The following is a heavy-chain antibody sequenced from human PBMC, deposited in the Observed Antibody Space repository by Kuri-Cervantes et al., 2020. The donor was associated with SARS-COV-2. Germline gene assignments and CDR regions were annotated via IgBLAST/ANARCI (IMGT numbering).Heavy chain of an antibody. CDR3: AKGPVGATGAFDI. J-gene: IGHJ3*02. CDR2: ISGSGGST. V-gene: IGHV3-23*01. Sequence: GGSLRLSCAASGFTFSSYAMSWVRQAPGKGLEWVSAISGSGGSTYYADSVKGRFTISRDNSKNTLYLQMNILRAEDTAVYYCAKGPVGATGAFDIWGQGTMVTVSS. D-gene: IGHD1-26*01. CDR1: GFTFSSYA.